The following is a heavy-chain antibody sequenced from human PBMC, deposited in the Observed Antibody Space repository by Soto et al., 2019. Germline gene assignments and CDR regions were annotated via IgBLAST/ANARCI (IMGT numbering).Heavy chain of an antibody. CDR2: ISYDEIYK. J-gene: IGHJ6*04. CDR1: GFTLRSYA. V-gene: IGHV3-30*14. Sequence: GGSLRLSCAASGFTLRSYAMHRVRQAPGKGLEWVAIISYDEIYKYYADSVKGRFTISRDNSKNTLYLQMSSLRAEDTTVYYCASAGDSPACSVYYYFNGMAVSGKGTTVTDSS. CDR3: ASAGDSPACSVYYYFNGMAV. D-gene: IGHD7-27*01.